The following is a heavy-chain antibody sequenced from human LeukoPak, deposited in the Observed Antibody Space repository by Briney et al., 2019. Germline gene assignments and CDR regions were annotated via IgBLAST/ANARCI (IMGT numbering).Heavy chain of an antibody. CDR2: ISAYNGNT. V-gene: IGHV1-18*01. D-gene: IGHD2-2*01. CDR1: GYTFTSYG. Sequence: ASVKVSCKASGYTFTSYGISWVRQAPGQGLEWMGWISAYNGNTNYAQKLQGRVTMTTDTSTSTAYMELRSLRSDDTAVYYCARDISRGYCSSTSCPRGYWGQGTLVTVSS. CDR3: ARDISRGYCSSTSCPRGY. J-gene: IGHJ4*02.